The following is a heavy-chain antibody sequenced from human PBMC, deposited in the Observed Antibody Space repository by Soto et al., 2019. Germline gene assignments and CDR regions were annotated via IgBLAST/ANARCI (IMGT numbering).Heavy chain of an antibody. Sequence: QVQLVQSGAEVKKPGSSVKVSCKASGGTFSSYAISWVRQAPGQGLEWMGGIIPIFGTANYAQKFQGRVTITADKSTSTAYMELSSLISEDTAVYYCARPTRYYYDSSGQSAWFDPWGQGTLVTVSS. D-gene: IGHD3-22*01. V-gene: IGHV1-69*14. J-gene: IGHJ5*02. CDR3: ARPTRYYYDSSGQSAWFDP. CDR1: GGTFSSYA. CDR2: IIPIFGTA.